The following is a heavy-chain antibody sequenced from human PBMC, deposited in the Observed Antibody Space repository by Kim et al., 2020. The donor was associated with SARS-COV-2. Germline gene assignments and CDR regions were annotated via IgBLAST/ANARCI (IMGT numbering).Heavy chain of an antibody. V-gene: IGHV4-59*01. D-gene: IGHD3-16*02. J-gene: IGHJ4*02. Sequence: SETLSLTCTVSGGSISGYHWSWIRQSPGRGLEWIGYIYYSGNTNYSPSLKRRVTISIDTSKNQFSLKLRSVTAADTAVYYCARGTYDYVWGSYRFVYWGQGTLVTVSS. CDR3: ARGTYDYVWGSYRFVY. CDR2: IYYSGNT. CDR1: GGSISGYH.